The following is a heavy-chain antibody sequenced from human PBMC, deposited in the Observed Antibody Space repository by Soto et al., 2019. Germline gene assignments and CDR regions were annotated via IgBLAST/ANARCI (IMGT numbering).Heavy chain of an antibody. V-gene: IGHV1-18*04. J-gene: IGHJ6*02. CDR2: ITTYNCYT. CDR1: GFAFITYG. D-gene: IGHD2-21*01. Sequence: QVQLVQSGAEVKRPGASVKVTCQTSGFAFITYGITWVRQAPGQGLEWMAYITTYNCYTYYAQNFQGRRTLTTDTTTNAAYMAVRSLRSDVAGDYSRAPLGPQPVDGFSDMGVWGQGTRFVVSS. CDR3: APLGPQPVDGFSDMGV.